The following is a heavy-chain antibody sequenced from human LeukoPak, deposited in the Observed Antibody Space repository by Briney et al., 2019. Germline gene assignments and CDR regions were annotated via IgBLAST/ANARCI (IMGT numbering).Heavy chain of an antibody. CDR2: ISSSSSYI. Sequence: GGSLRLSCAASGFTFSSYSMNWVRQAPGKGLEWVSSISSSSSYIYYADSVKGRFTISRDNAKNSLYLQMQMNNLRAEDTAVYYCAREREYSYGFTFDYWGQGTLVTVSS. CDR1: GFTFSSYS. V-gene: IGHV3-21*01. J-gene: IGHJ4*02. CDR3: AREREYSYGFTFDY. D-gene: IGHD5-18*01.